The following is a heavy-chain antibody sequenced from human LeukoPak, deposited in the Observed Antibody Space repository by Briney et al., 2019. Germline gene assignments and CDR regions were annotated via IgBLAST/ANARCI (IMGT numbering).Heavy chain of an antibody. CDR2: IIPIFGTP. V-gene: IGHV1-69*13. J-gene: IGHJ6*02. Sequence: SVKVSCKASGYTFTSYAMSWVRQAPGQGLEWMGGIIPIFGTPNYAQKFQGRVTITADESTSTAYMELSSLRSEDTAVYYCARVVLGRRWLQSSYYYGMDVWGQGTTVTVSS. D-gene: IGHD5-24*01. CDR1: GYTFTSYA. CDR3: ARVVLGRRWLQSSYYYGMDV.